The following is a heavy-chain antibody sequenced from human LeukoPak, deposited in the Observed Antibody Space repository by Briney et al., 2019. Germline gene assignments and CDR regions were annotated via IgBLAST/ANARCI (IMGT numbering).Heavy chain of an antibody. J-gene: IGHJ4*02. CDR2: VSSGFHA. CDR1: GFTLGSHD. Sequence: PGGSLRLSCTASGFTLGSHDMHWVRQIPGQGLEWVAAVSSGFHAFFADSVQGRFTVPREGARNSLYLQMNSLRAGDTAVYYCVREARGYRYTYFDYWGQGTLVTVSS. V-gene: IGHV3-13*01. D-gene: IGHD5-18*01. CDR3: VREARGYRYTYFDY.